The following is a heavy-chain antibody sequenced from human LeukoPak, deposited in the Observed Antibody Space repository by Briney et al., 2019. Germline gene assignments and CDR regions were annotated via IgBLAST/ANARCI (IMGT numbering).Heavy chain of an antibody. CDR2: ISYDGSNK. J-gene: IGHJ4*02. Sequence: TGGSLRLSCAASGFTFSSYPMHWVRQAPGKGLEWVAVISYDGSNKYYADSVKGRFTISRDNSKNTLYLQMNSLRAEDTAVYYCAKDLQNYDYVWGSYRPPGDYWGQGTLVTVSS. D-gene: IGHD3-16*02. CDR3: AKDLQNYDYVWGSYRPPGDY. CDR1: GFTFSSYP. V-gene: IGHV3-30*04.